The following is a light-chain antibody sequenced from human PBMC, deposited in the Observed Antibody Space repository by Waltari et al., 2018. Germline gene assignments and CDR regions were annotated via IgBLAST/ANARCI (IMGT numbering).Light chain of an antibody. Sequence: QSALTQPPSASGSPGQSVTISCTGTSRDIGSYNFVSWYQQHAGRAPKLIIHEVTKWPYGVRSRFSGSKSGNVASLTVSGLQAEDEADYYCSSYADTNTVVFGGGTKLTVL. CDR2: EVT. J-gene: IGLJ2*01. CDR3: SSYADTNTVV. CDR1: SRDIGSYNF. V-gene: IGLV2-8*01.